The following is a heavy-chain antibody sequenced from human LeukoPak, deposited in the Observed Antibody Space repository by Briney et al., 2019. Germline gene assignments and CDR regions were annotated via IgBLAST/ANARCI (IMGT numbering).Heavy chain of an antibody. D-gene: IGHD1-14*01. J-gene: IGHJ6*03. CDR3: ARAWGRTVSYYYYYMDV. CDR2: ISYDGSNK. Sequence: GGSLRLSCAASGFAFSSYAMHWVRQAPGKGLEWVAVISYDGSNKYYADSVKGRFTISRDNSKNTLYLQMNSLRAEDTAVYYCARAWGRTVSYYYYYMDVWGKGTTVTVSS. V-gene: IGHV3-30*04. CDR1: GFAFSSYA.